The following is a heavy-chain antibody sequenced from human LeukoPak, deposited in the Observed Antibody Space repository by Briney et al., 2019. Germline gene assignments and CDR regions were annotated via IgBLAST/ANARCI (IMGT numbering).Heavy chain of an antibody. CDR1: GFTFSNYW. Sequence: GGSLRLSCAASGFTFSNYWMHWVRQVPGKGLVWVSRIKNDGSSTTYADSVKGRFTISRDNAKNTLSLLMSALRVDDTAVYYCVRNSATGFDSWGQGTLVTVSS. CDR2: IKNDGSST. J-gene: IGHJ4*02. V-gene: IGHV3-74*01. D-gene: IGHD1-1*01. CDR3: VRNSATGFDS.